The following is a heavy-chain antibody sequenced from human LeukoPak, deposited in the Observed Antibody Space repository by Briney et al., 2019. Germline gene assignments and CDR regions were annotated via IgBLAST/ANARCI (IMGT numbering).Heavy chain of an antibody. J-gene: IGHJ4*02. Sequence: ASVKVSCKASGYTFTSYGISWVRQAPGQGLEWMGWISAYNGNTNYAQKLQGRVTMTTDTSTSTAYMELRSLRSDDTAVYYCARAGDYYGSGDLGYWGQGTLVTVSS. CDR2: ISAYNGNT. D-gene: IGHD3-10*01. CDR3: ARAGDYYGSGDLGY. V-gene: IGHV1-18*01. CDR1: GYTFTSYG.